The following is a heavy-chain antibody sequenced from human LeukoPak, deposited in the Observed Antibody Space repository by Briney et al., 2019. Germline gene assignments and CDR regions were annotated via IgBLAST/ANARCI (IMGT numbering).Heavy chain of an antibody. CDR3: ARIGRAGDAFDI. Sequence: GGSLRLSCAASGFTFSNYGMQWVRQAPGKGLEWVAVISYDASTKYYADSVKGRFTISRDNSKSTLYLQMNSLRAEDTAVYYCARIGRAGDAFDIWGQGTMVTVSS. V-gene: IGHV3-30*03. CDR2: ISYDASTK. CDR1: GFTFSNYG. D-gene: IGHD6-19*01. J-gene: IGHJ3*02.